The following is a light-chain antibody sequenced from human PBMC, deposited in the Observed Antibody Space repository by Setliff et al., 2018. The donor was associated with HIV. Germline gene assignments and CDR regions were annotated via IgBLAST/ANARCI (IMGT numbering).Light chain of an antibody. Sequence: QSVLTQPPSASGSPGQSVTISCTGTSSDIGNYNYVSWYQHHPGNAPKLMIYEVNKRPSGVPDRFSGSKSANTASLTVSGLLAEDEADYYCTSYVGSNTWVFAGGTK. J-gene: IGLJ3*02. V-gene: IGLV2-8*01. CDR3: TSYVGSNTWV. CDR2: EVN. CDR1: SSDIGNYNY.